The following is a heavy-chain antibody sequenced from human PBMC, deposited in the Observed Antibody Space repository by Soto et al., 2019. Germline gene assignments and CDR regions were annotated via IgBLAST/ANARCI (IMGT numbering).Heavy chain of an antibody. J-gene: IGHJ6*02. CDR3: ARDGQNGDYGYHYYGMDV. V-gene: IGHV1-18*01. D-gene: IGHD4-17*01. Sequence: ASVKVSCKASGYTFTSYGISWVRQAPGQGLEWMGWISAYNGNTNYAQKLQGRVTMTTDTSTSTAYMELRSLRSDDTAVYYCARDGQNGDYGYHYYGMDVWGQGTTLTLSS. CDR1: GYTFTSYG. CDR2: ISAYNGNT.